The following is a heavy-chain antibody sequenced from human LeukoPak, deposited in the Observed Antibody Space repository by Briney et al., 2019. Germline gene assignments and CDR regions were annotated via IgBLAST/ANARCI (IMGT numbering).Heavy chain of an antibody. CDR2: INPSSGTT. V-gene: IGHV1-46*01. J-gene: IGHJ4*02. CDR3: VSGLWFGELEDDY. D-gene: IGHD3-10*01. Sequence: GASVKVSCKASGYTFTSYHMHWVRQAPGQGLEWMGIINPSSGTTSYTQKFQGRVSLTRDTSTSTVYMELSSLRSEDTAAYYCVSGLWFGELEDDYWGQGTLVTVSS. CDR1: GYTFTSYH.